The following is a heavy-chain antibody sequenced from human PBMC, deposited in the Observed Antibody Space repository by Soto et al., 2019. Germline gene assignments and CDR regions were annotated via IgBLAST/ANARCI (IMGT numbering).Heavy chain of an antibody. CDR1: GGSISSGGYY. Sequence: SETLSLTCTVSGGSISSGGYYWNWIRQHPGKGLEWIGYIYYSGSTYYNPSLKSRVTISVDTSKNQFSLKLRSVTAADTAVDYCARHSYYYGSTYGCWLDPWGQGTLVTVSS. J-gene: IGHJ5*02. V-gene: IGHV4-39*01. CDR3: ARHSYYYGSTYGCWLDP. D-gene: IGHD3-10*01. CDR2: IYYSGST.